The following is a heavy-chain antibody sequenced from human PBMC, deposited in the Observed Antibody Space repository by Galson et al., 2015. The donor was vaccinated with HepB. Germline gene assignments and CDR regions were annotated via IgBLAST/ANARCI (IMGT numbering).Heavy chain of an antibody. J-gene: IGHJ3*02. CDR2: IYYSGNT. V-gene: IGHV4-31*03. D-gene: IGHD3-10*01. CDR1: GGSISSGGHY. CDR3: ARNFRGVDAFDI. Sequence: LSLTCTVSGGSISSGGHYWSWIRQHPEKGLEWIGYIYYSGNTYYNPSLKSRVIISLDTSKNQFFLRLSSVTAADTAVFYCARNFRGVDAFDIWGQGTMVAVSS.